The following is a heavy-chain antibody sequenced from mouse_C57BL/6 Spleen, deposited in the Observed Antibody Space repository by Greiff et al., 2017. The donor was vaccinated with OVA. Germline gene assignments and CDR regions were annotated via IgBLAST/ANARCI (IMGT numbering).Heavy chain of an antibody. D-gene: IGHD2-4*01. Sequence: VMLVESGPGLVQPSQSLSITCTVSGFSLTSYGVHWVRQSPGKGLEWLGVIWSGGSTDYNAAFISRLSICTDNSKSQVFFKMNSLQADDAAIYDCARVDYDYEDWYFDVWGTGTTVTVSS. CDR1: GFSLTSYG. V-gene: IGHV2-2*01. CDR3: ARVDYDYEDWYFDV. J-gene: IGHJ1*03. CDR2: IWSGGST.